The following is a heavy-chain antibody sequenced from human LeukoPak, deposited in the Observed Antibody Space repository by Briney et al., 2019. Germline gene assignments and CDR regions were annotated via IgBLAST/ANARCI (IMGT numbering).Heavy chain of an antibody. V-gene: IGHV3-48*04. CDR2: ISSSSSTI. CDR1: GFTFSSYS. J-gene: IGHJ6*03. CDR3: ARGGSGSYYYYYMDV. D-gene: IGHD3-10*01. Sequence: GGSLRLSCAASGFTFSSYSMNWVRQAPGKGLEWVSYISSSSSTIYYADSVKGRFTISRDNAKNPLYLQMNSLRAEDTAVYYCARGGSGSYYYYYMDVWGKGTTVTVSS.